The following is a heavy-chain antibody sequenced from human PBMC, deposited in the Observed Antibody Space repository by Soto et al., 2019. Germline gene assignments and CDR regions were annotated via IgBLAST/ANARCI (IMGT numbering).Heavy chain of an antibody. D-gene: IGHD3-16*02. CDR2: IKQDGSEK. J-gene: IGHJ4*02. CDR1: GFTFSSYW. V-gene: IGHV3-7*01. CDR3: ARAIGGGYDYIWGSYRTFDS. Sequence: EVQLVESGGGLVQPGGSLRLSCAASGFTFSSYWMSWVRQAPGKGLEWVANIKQDGSEKYYVDSVKGRFTISRDNAKNSLYLQMNSLRAEDTAVYYCARAIGGGYDYIWGSYRTFDSWGQGTLVTVSS.